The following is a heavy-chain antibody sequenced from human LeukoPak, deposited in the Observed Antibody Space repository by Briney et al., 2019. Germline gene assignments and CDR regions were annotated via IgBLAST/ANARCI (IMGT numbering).Heavy chain of an antibody. D-gene: IGHD1-26*01. CDR1: GYSFTGYY. Sequence: ASVKVSCKASGYSFTGYYIHWVRQAPGQGLEWMGWINPNKGGTNYAQKFQGRVTMTRDTSISTTYMELSRLGSDDTAVYYCARDGSGVKGWAYWGQGTLVTVSS. J-gene: IGHJ4*02. V-gene: IGHV1-2*02. CDR2: INPNKGGT. CDR3: ARDGSGVKGWAY.